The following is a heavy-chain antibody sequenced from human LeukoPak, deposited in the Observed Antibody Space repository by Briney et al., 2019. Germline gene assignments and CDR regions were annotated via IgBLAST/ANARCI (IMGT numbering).Heavy chain of an antibody. CDR3: ARRSSGWYEYYYMDV. Sequence: SETLSLTCAVYGGSFSGYYWSWIRQPPGKGLEWIGEINHSGSTNYNPSLKSRVTISVDTSKNQFSLKLSSVTAADTAVYYCARRSSGWYEYYYMDVWGKGNPGHRLL. V-gene: IGHV4-34*01. CDR1: GGSFSGYY. D-gene: IGHD6-19*01. J-gene: IGHJ6*03. CDR2: INHSGST.